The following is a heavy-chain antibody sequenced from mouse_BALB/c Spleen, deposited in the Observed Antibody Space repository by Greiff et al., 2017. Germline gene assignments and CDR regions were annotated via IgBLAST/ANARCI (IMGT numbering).Heavy chain of an antibody. D-gene: IGHD2-3*01. CDR2: IRNKANGYTT. CDR1: GFTFTDYY. Sequence: EVMLVESGGGLVQPGGSLRLSCATSGFTFTDYYMRWVRQPPGKALEWLGFIRNKANGYTTEYSVSVKGRFTISRDNSQSILYLQMNTLRAEDSATYYGARDGSGIDGYYGYFDVWGAGTTVTVSS. J-gene: IGHJ1*01. V-gene: IGHV7-3*02. CDR3: ARDGSGIDGYYGYFDV.